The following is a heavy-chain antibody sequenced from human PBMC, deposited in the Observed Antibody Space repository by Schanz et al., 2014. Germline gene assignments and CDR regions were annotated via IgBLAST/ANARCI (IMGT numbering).Heavy chain of an antibody. J-gene: IGHJ3*02. CDR2: ISTSGTYV. V-gene: IGHV3-21*01. D-gene: IGHD4-17*01. CDR1: GFTFSTHA. Sequence: EMQLLESGGGLIQPGGSLRLSCAASGFTFSTHAMTWVRQAPGRGLEWVSSISTSGTYVYIADSLKGRLTISRDDAKKSMYLQMNNLRAEDTAVYYCARKMKLGVYGGKGHDSLDIWGQGTMVTVSS. CDR3: ARKMKLGVYGGKGHDSLDI.